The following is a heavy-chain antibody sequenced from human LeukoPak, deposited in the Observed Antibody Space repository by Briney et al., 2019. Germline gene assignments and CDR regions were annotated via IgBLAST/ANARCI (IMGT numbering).Heavy chain of an antibody. CDR3: ASERGYCSGGSCTSSHFEY. V-gene: IGHV3-74*01. CDR1: ELTFRNYW. D-gene: IGHD2-15*01. Sequence: GGSLRLSCAACSELTFRNYWMHWFRRAPGKGLVWVSRINSDGSSRTYADSGRSRFTISRVNANNMLYLQMNSMRDEDTAVYYCASERGYCSGGSCTSSHFEYWGQGALVTVSS. J-gene: IGHJ4*02. CDR2: INSDGSSR.